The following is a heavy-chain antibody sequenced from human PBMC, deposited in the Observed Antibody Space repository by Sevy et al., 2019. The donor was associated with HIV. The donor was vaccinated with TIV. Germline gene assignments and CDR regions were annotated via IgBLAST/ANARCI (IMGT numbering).Heavy chain of an antibody. CDR3: ARDWGIQLWPDY. J-gene: IGHJ4*02. V-gene: IGHV3-30*03. CDR2: ISYHGRDK. Sequence: GGSLRLSCVVSGITFSTSGMHWVRQAPGKGLEWVAVISYHGRDKFYADSVKGRFTISRDNSKNTLYLQMNSLRAEDTAVYYCARDWGIQLWPDYWGQGTLVTVSS. CDR1: GITFSTSG. D-gene: IGHD5-18*01.